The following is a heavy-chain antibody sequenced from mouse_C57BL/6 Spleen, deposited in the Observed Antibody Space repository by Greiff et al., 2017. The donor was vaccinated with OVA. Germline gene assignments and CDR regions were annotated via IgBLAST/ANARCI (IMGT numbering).Heavy chain of an antibody. CDR1: GYTFTSYW. V-gene: IGHV1-55*01. Sequence: QVQLQQPGAELVKPGASVKMSCKASGYTFTSYWITWVKQRPGQGLEWIGDIYPGSGSTNYNEKFKSKATLTVATSSNTAYMQLSSLTSEDSAVYYCASGAIYYDYDRGFAYWGQGTLVTVSA. D-gene: IGHD2-4*01. CDR3: ASGAIYYDYDRGFAY. J-gene: IGHJ3*01. CDR2: IYPGSGST.